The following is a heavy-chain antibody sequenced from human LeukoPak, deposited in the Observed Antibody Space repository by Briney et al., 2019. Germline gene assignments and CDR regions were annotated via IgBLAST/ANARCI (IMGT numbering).Heavy chain of an antibody. D-gene: IGHD3-10*01. J-gene: IGHJ4*02. CDR2: IHPDGGDT. CDR3: ARDAGFSNEDY. CDR1: GFTFGTYW. Sequence: PGGSLRLSCAASGFTFGTYWMSWVRQAPGKGLEWVANIHPDGGDTYYVDSVKGRFTISRDNAGNSLYLQMHTLRVEDTAVYYCARDAGFSNEDYWGQGTLVTVSS. V-gene: IGHV3-7*01.